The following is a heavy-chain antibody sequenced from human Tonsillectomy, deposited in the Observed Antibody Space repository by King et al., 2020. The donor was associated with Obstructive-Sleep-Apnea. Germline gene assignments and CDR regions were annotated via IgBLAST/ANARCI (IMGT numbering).Heavy chain of an antibody. J-gene: IGHJ5*02. V-gene: IGHV4-31*03. Sequence: QLQESGPGLVKPSQTLSLTCTVSGGSISRGGYYWSWIRQHPGKGLEWIGYSYYSVCTYYHPSLKSRVTISVETSKNQFSLKLCSVNAAATAVYYCARARGNRFDPWGQGTLVTVSS. D-gene: IGHD3-10*01. CDR3: ARARGNRFDP. CDR1: GGSISRGGYY. CDR2: SYYSVCT.